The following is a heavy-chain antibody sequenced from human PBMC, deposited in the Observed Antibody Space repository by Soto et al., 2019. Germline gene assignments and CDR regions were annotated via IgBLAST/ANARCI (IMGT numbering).Heavy chain of an antibody. CDR3: AREGWYYDILTGYYPRGWFDP. V-gene: IGHV4-59*01. D-gene: IGHD3-9*01. Sequence: PSETLSLTCTVSGGSISSYYWSWLRQPPGKGLEWIGYIYYSGSTNYNPSLKSRVTISVDTSKNQFSLKLSSVTAADTAVYYCAREGWYYDILTGYYPRGWFDPWGQGTLVTVSS. CDR2: IYYSGST. CDR1: GGSISSYY. J-gene: IGHJ5*02.